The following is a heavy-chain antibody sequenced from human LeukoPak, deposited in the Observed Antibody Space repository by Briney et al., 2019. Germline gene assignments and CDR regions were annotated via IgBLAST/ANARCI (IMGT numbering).Heavy chain of an antibody. CDR2: IWYDGTNE. CDR1: GFRFSAYT. J-gene: IGHJ6*02. V-gene: IGHV3-30*02. CDR3: AKDLPCSGGSCYSALGYGMDV. D-gene: IGHD2-15*01. Sequence: PGGSLRLSCAASGFRFSAYTMHWVRQAPGKGLEWVALIWYDGTNEKYADSVKGRFTISRDNSKNTLYLQMNSLRAEDTAVYYCAKDLPCSGGSCYSALGYGMDVWGQGTTVTVSS.